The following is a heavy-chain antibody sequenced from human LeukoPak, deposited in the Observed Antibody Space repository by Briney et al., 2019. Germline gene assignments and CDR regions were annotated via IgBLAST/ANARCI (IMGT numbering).Heavy chain of an antibody. J-gene: IGHJ4*02. Sequence: SQTLSLTCTVSGGSISSGGYYWSWIRQPPGKGLEWIGNIYHSGSTYYNPSLKSRVTISVDRSKNQFSLKLSSVTAADTAVYYCARIHEYSGSSSFDYWGQGTLVTVSS. CDR3: ARIHEYSGSSSFDY. V-gene: IGHV4-30-2*01. D-gene: IGHD1-26*01. CDR1: GGSISSGGYY. CDR2: IYHSGST.